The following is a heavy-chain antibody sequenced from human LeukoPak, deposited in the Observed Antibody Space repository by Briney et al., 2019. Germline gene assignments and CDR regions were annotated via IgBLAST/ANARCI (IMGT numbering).Heavy chain of an antibody. Sequence: SETLSLTCTVSGGSISSYYWSWIRQPPGKGLEWIGYIYYSGSTNYNPSLKSRLTISLDASKNQFSLKLSSVTAADTAVYYCARSTWLLDKWGQGTLVTVSS. D-gene: IGHD3-22*01. V-gene: IGHV4-59*01. CDR1: GGSISSYY. CDR2: IYYSGST. CDR3: ARSTWLLDK. J-gene: IGHJ4*02.